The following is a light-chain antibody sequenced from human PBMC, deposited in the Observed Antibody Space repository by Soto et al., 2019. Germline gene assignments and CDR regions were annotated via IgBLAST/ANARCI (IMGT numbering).Light chain of an antibody. CDR3: QQLNSYLCGE. J-gene: IGKJ1*01. V-gene: IGKV1-9*01. Sequence: DIQLTQSPSFLSASVGDRVTITCRASQGISSYLAWYQQKPGKAPKLLIYAASTLQSGVPSRFSGSGSGTEFTLTISSLQPEDFATYYCQQLNSYLCGEFGQGTKVEIK. CDR2: AAS. CDR1: QGISSY.